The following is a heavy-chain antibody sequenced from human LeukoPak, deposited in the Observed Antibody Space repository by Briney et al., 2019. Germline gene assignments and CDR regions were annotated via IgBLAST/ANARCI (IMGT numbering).Heavy chain of an antibody. CDR2: ISYDGSNK. CDR1: GFTFSSYA. V-gene: IGHV3-30-3*01. J-gene: IGHJ4*02. Sequence: GRSLRLSCAASGFTFSSYAMHWVRQAPGKGLEWVAVISYDGSNKYYADSVKGRFTTSRDNSKNTLYLQMNSLRAEDTAVYYCARLQASTGYYSLDYWGQGTLVTVSS. D-gene: IGHD3-22*01. CDR3: ARLQASTGYYSLDY.